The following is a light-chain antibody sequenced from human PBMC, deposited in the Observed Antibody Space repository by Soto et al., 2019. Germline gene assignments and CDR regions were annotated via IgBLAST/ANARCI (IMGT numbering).Light chain of an antibody. V-gene: IGKV3-20*01. J-gene: IGKJ2*01. CDR3: HQYAGSPYT. CDR1: QTVSSSY. CDR2: GAS. Sequence: EIVLTQSPGTLSLSPGERATLSCRASQTVSSSYLAWYQQKPGQAPRLLVFGASSRAAGIPDRFSGSGSGTDFTLTISRLEPEDFAVYHCHQYAGSPYTFGQGTQLEIK.